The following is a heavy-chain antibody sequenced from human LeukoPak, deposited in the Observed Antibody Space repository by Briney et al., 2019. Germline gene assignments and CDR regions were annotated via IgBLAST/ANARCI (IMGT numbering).Heavy chain of an antibody. CDR1: GFTVSSNY. CDR2: IYSGGST. V-gene: IGHV3-66*01. Sequence: GSLRLSCAASGFTVSSNYVSWVRQAPGKGLEWVSVIYSGGSTYYADSVKGRFTISRDNSKNTLYLQMNSLRVEDTAVYYCASKVTTGYWGQGTLVTVSS. D-gene: IGHD4-17*01. J-gene: IGHJ4*02. CDR3: ASKVTTGY.